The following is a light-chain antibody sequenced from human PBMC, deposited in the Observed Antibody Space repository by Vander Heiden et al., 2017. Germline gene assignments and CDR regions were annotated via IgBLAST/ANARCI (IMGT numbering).Light chain of an antibody. Sequence: SASASPGARVKPTCTLSSEHSDYSVAWHQQRPAKGPRLLMRIYSNGEDYKGDGIPDRFSGSSSGAERYLTISSLQSEDEADYYCQTWGTGIQVFGGGTKLTVL. CDR1: SEHSDYS. V-gene: IGLV4-69*01. CDR3: QTWGTGIQV. J-gene: IGLJ2*01. CDR2: IYSNGED.